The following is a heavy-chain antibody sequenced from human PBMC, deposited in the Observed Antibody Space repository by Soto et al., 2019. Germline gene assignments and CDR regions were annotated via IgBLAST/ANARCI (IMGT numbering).Heavy chain of an antibody. Sequence: GASVKVSCKASGYTFTSYGISWVRQAPGQGLEWMGWISAYNGNTNYAQKLQGRVTMTTDTSTSTAYMELRSLRSDDTAVYYCARELNGYCSGGSCSDYWGQGTLVTVSS. CDR1: GYTFTSYG. CDR3: ARELNGYCSGGSCSDY. CDR2: ISAYNGNT. J-gene: IGHJ4*02. D-gene: IGHD2-15*01. V-gene: IGHV1-18*04.